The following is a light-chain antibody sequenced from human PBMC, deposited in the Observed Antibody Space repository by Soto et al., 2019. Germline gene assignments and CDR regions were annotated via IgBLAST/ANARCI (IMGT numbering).Light chain of an antibody. J-gene: IGLJ2*01. CDR2: EVS. V-gene: IGLV2-14*01. Sequence: QSALTQPASVSGSPGQSITISCTGTSSDVGGYNYVSWYQQHPGKAPKPMIYEVSNRPSGVSNRFSGSKSGNTASLTISGLQAEDEADYYCSSYTTSGAGVFGGGTQLTVL. CDR1: SSDVGGYNY. CDR3: SSYTTSGAGV.